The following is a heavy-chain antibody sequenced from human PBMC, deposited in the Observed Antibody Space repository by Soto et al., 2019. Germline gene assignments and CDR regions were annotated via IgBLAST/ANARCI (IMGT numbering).Heavy chain of an antibody. Sequence: SETLSLTCTVSGDSISSGGYYWSWIRQPPGKGLEWIGYIYYSGSTNYNPSLKSRVTISVDTSKNQFSLKLSSVTAADTAVYYCARGYPPDYGSGSYPNYYFDYWGQGTLVTVSS. CDR1: GDSISSGGYY. J-gene: IGHJ4*02. V-gene: IGHV4-61*08. CDR3: ARGYPPDYGSGSYPNYYFDY. CDR2: IYYSGST. D-gene: IGHD3-10*01.